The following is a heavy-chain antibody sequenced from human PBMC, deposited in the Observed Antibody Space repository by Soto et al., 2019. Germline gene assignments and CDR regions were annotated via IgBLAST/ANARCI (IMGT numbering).Heavy chain of an antibody. CDR1: GYTFTSYG. D-gene: IGHD3-16*02. CDR2: ISAYNGNT. V-gene: IGHV1-18*01. J-gene: IGHJ6*03. Sequence: QVPLVQSGAEVKKPGASVKVSCKASGYTFTSYGISWVRQAPGQGLEWMGWISAYNGNTNYAQKLQGRVTMTTDTSTSTAYMELRSLRSDDTAVYYCARSLGELSLLGYYYYYMDVWGKGTTVTVSS. CDR3: ARSLGELSLLGYYYYYMDV.